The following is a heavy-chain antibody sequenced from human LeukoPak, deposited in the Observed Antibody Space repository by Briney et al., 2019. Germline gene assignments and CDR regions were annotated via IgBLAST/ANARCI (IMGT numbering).Heavy chain of an antibody. CDR3: ARQTYNERSGSHSFGY. Sequence: RASVKVSCKASGYTFTSYGISWVRQAPGQGLEWMGWISAYNGNTNYAQKLQGRVTMTTDTSTSTAYMELRSLRSDDTAVYYCARQTYNERSGSHSFGYWGQGTLVTVSS. CDR1: GYTFTSYG. V-gene: IGHV1-18*01. CDR2: ISAYNGNT. D-gene: IGHD1-26*01. J-gene: IGHJ4*02.